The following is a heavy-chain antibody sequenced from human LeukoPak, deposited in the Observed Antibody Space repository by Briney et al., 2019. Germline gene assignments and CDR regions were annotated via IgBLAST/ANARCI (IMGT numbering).Heavy chain of an antibody. D-gene: IGHD1-26*01. CDR1: GFTFSSYG. J-gene: IGHJ4*02. CDR2: IRYDGSNK. V-gene: IGHV3-30*02. Sequence: GGSLRLSCAASGFTFSSYGMHWVRQAPGKGLEWVAFIRYDGSNKYYADSVKGRFTISRDNSKNTLYLQMDSLRAEDTAVYYCAKDPQKWESYFDYWGQGTLVTVSS. CDR3: AKDPQKWESYFDY.